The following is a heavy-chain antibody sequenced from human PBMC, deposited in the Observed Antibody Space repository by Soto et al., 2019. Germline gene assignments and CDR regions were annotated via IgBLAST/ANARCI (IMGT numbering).Heavy chain of an antibody. Sequence: GGSLRLSCAASGFTFSSYAMTWVRQAPGKGLEWVSVITSSGVSIHYADAVRGRFTISRDIPKNTLYLQMNSLRVEDTAVYYCAKGGYSNDWFDPWGQGTLVTVSS. D-gene: IGHD4-4*01. CDR2: ITSSGVSI. V-gene: IGHV3-23*01. CDR3: AKGGYSNDWFDP. J-gene: IGHJ5*02. CDR1: GFTFSSYA.